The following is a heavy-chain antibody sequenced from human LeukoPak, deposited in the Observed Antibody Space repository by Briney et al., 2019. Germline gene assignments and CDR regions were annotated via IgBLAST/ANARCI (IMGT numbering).Heavy chain of an antibody. CDR2: INQDGTQR. J-gene: IGHJ4*02. V-gene: IGHV3-7*01. D-gene: IGHD3-22*01. CDR3: ARGGNYYDSSGYYYPFDY. Sequence: GGSLRLSCGASGFTFSNYWMNWVRQAPGKGLEGVANINQDGTQRFYVDSVKGRFTISRDNSKNTLYLQMNSLRAEDTAVYYCARGGNYYDSSGYYYPFDYWGQGTLVTVSS. CDR1: GFTFSNYW.